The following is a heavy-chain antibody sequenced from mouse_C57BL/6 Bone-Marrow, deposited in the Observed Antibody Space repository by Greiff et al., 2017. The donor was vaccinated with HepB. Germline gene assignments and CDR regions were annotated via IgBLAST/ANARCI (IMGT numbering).Heavy chain of an antibody. J-gene: IGHJ4*01. CDR3: AKNPFSPGAMDY. Sequence: VKLMESGPGLVQPSQSLSITCTVSGFSLTSYGVHWVRQSPGKGLEWLGVIWSGGSTDYNAAFISSMSISKDNSKSQVFFKMNSLQADDTAIYYCAKNPFSPGAMDYCCQGTSITVSS. CDR2: IWSGGST. V-gene: IGHV2-2*01. CDR1: GFSLTSYG. D-gene: IGHD6-2*01.